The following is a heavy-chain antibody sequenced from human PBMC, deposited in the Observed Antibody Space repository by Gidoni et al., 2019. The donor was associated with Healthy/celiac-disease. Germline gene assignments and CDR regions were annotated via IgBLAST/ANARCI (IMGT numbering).Heavy chain of an antibody. CDR1: GFTVSSNY. CDR2: IYSGGST. D-gene: IGHD4-17*01. J-gene: IGHJ6*02. Sequence: EVQLVESGGGLVQPGGSLRLSCAASGFTVSSNYMSWVRQAPGKGLEWVSVIYSGGSTYYADSVKGRFTISRDNSKNTLYLQMNSLRAEDTAVYYCARGPYGDHTVYYYYGMDVWGQGTTVTVSS. CDR3: ARGPYGDHTVYYYYGMDV. V-gene: IGHV3-66*01.